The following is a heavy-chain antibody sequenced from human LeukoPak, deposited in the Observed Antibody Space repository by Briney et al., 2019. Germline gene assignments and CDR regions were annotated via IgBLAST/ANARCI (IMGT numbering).Heavy chain of an antibody. J-gene: IGHJ5*02. CDR2: ISGSGGST. Sequence: QPGGSLRLSCAASGFTFSSYAMSWVRQAPGKGLEWVSAISGSGGSTYYADSVKGRFTISRDNSKNTLYLQMNSLRAEDTAVYYCAKDRSIAVVPAAIDPFDPWGQGTLVTVSS. CDR3: AKDRSIAVVPAAIDPFDP. V-gene: IGHV3-23*01. CDR1: GFTFSSYA. D-gene: IGHD2-2*01.